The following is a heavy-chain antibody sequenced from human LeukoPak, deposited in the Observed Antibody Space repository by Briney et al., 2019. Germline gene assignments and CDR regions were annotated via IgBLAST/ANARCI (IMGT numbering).Heavy chain of an antibody. CDR2: IYHSGTT. CDR1: GDSISSSNYY. D-gene: IGHD3-10*01. CDR3: ARKENVYYYFDY. Sequence: SETLSLTCTVSGDSISSSNYYWGWIRQPPGKGLEWIGYIYHSGTTYYNPSLQSRVTMSVDTSKNQFSLKLSSVTAVDTAVYYCARKENVYYYFDYWGQGTLVTVSS. J-gene: IGHJ4*02. V-gene: IGHV4-39*07.